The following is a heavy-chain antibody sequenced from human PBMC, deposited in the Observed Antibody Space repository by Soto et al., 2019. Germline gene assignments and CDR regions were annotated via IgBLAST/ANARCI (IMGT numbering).Heavy chain of an antibody. CDR2: IWYDGSNK. J-gene: IGHJ4*02. D-gene: IGHD4-4*01. Sequence: QVQLVESGGGVVQPGRSLRLSCAASGFTFSSYGMHWVRQAPGKGLEWVAVIWYDGSNKYYADSVKGRFTISRDNSKNTLYLQMTSLRAEDTAVYYGATPYRNSFDYWGQGTLVTVSP. CDR3: ATPYRNSFDY. CDR1: GFTFSSYG. V-gene: IGHV3-33*01.